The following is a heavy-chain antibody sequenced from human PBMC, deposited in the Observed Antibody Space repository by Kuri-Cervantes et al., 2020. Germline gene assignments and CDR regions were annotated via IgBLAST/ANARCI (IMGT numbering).Heavy chain of an antibody. V-gene: IGHV3-23*01. Sequence: GESLKISCAGSGFIFSTYAMNWVRQAPGKGLEWISSISGGGGSTDYADSVKGRFTISRDNSKNTLYLQMNSLRAEDTAVYYCAKWIAAADFDYWGQGTLVTVSS. CDR3: AKWIAAADFDY. D-gene: IGHD6-13*01. CDR2: ISGGGGST. J-gene: IGHJ4*02. CDR1: GFIFSTYA.